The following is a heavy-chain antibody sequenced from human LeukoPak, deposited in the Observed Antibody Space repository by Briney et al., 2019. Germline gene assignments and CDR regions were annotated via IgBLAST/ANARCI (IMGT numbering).Heavy chain of an antibody. J-gene: IGHJ4*02. CDR1: GFTLSSYS. CDR3: ARDPGGYSGYDVDY. CDR2: ISSSSSYI. D-gene: IGHD5-12*01. V-gene: IGHV3-21*01. Sequence: PGGSLRLSCAASGFTLSSYSMNWVRQAPGKGLEWVSSISSSSSYIYYADSVKGRFTISRDNAKNLLYLQMNSLRAEDTAVYYCARDPGGYSGYDVDYWGQGTLVTVSS.